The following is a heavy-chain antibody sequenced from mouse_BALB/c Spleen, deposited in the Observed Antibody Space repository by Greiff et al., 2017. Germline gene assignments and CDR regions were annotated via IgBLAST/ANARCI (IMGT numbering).Heavy chain of an antibody. CDR3: ARPNGEEGAMDY. V-gene: IGHV5-9-1*01. Sequence: EVKLQESGGGLVKPGGSLKLSCAASGFTFSSYAMSWVRQTPEKRLEWVATISSGSSTIYYADTVKGRFTISRDNPKNTLFLQMTSLRSEDTAMYYCARPNGEEGAMDYWGQGPSATVPS. J-gene: IGHJ4*01. CDR2: ISSGSSTI. CDR1: GFTFSSYA.